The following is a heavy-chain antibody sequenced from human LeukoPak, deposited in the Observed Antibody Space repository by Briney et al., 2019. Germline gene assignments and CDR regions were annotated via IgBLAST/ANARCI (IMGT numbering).Heavy chain of an antibody. D-gene: IGHD2-15*01. Sequence: SETLSLTCTVSGGSISSYYWSWIRQPPGKGLEWIGYIYYSGSTNYNPSLKSRVTISVDTSKNQFSLKLSSVTAADTAVYYCASRSRSNRGNAFDIWGQGTMVTVSS. V-gene: IGHV4-59*01. CDR2: IYYSGST. CDR3: ASRSRSNRGNAFDI. CDR1: GGSISSYY. J-gene: IGHJ3*02.